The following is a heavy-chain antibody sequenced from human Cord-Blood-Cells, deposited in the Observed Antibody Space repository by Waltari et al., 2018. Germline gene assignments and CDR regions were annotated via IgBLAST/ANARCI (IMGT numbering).Heavy chain of an antibody. Sequence: QVQLQQWGAGLLKPSETLSLTCAANGGSFSGYYCSCIRQSPGKGLEWIGEINHSGSTNSNPSLKSRVTISVDTSKNQFSLRLSSVTAADTAVYYCARCETTGDDFPFYWYFDLWGRGTLVTVSS. V-gene: IGHV4-34*01. CDR3: ARCETTGDDFPFYWYFDL. D-gene: IGHD7-27*01. CDR2: INHSGST. CDR1: GGSFSGYY. J-gene: IGHJ2*01.